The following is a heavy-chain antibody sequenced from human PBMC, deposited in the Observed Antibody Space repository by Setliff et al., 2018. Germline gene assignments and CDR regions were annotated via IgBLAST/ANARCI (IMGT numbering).Heavy chain of an antibody. D-gene: IGHD6-13*01. J-gene: IGHJ1*01. CDR1: GFTFSSYG. Sequence: GGSLRLSCAASGFTFSSYGMHWVRQAPGKGLEWVAFIRYDGSNKDYADSVKGRFTISRDNTNNSLHLQMNHLRAEDAALYYCARGGVAATAPNGLWGQGTLVTVSS. CDR3: ARGGVAATAPNGL. V-gene: IGHV3-30*02. CDR2: IRYDGSNK.